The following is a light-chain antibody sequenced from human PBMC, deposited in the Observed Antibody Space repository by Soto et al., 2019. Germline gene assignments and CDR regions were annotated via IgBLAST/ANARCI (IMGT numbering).Light chain of an antibody. CDR3: QQTNSLPVT. V-gene: IGKV1-39*01. CDR1: QTVNTY. J-gene: IGKJ5*01. CDR2: AAS. Sequence: DIQMTQSPSSLSASIGDRVTITCRASQTVNTYLHWYQQKPGKAPKLLIYAASNLQSGVPSRFSGSGSGTDFTLTISSLQPEDFTTYYCQQTNSLPVTFGQGTRLEI.